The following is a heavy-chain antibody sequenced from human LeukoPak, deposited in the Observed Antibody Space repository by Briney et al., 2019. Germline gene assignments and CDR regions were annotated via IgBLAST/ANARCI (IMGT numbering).Heavy chain of an antibody. V-gene: IGHV3-23*01. CDR1: GFTFGSYA. CDR2: ISGSGGST. J-gene: IGHJ4*02. Sequence: GGSLRLSCAASGFTFGSYAMSWVRQAPGKGLEWVSVISGSGGSTYYADSVKGRFTISRDNSKNTLYLEMNSLRAEDTAVYYCAKMGKGAATPYYYFDYGGQGTLVTVSS. D-gene: IGHD1-26*01. CDR3: AKMGKGAATPYYYFDY.